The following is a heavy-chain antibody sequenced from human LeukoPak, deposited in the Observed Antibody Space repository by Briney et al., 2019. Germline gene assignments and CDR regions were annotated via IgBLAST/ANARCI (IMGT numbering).Heavy chain of an antibody. J-gene: IGHJ4*02. V-gene: IGHV1-46*04. D-gene: IGHD3-10*01. CDR3: AREGGLLWFGELMPFDY. CDR2: INPSGGST. Sequence: ASVKVSCKASGYTFTSFYMNWVRQAPGQGLEWMGKINPSGGSTTYAQKLQGRVTMTRDTSTSTVYMELSSLRFEDTAVYYCAREGGLLWFGELMPFDYWGQGTLVTVSS. CDR1: GYTFTSFY.